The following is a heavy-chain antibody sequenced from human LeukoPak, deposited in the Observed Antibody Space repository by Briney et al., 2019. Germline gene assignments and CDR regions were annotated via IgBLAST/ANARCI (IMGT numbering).Heavy chain of an antibody. V-gene: IGHV4-39*01. J-gene: IGHJ5*02. D-gene: IGHD3-3*01. CDR3: ARQLYYDFWSGYYYGHNWFDP. CDR2: IYYSGST. Sequence: PSETLSLTCTVSGGSISNSNYYWGWIRQPPGKGLEWIGSIYYSGSTYYNPSLKSRVTISVDTSKNQFSLKLSSVTAADTAVYYCARQLYYDFWSGYYYGHNWFDPWGQGTLVTVSS. CDR1: GGSISNSNYY.